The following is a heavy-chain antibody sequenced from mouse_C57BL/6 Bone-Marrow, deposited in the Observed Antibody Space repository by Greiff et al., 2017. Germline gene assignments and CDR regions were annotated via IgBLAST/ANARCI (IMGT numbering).Heavy chain of an antibody. Sequence: EVKLMESGGDLVKPGGSLKLSCAASGFTFSSYGMSWVRQTPDKRLEWVATISSGGSYTYYPDSVKGRFTISRDNAKNTLYLQMSSLKSEDTAMYYCARERVFAYWGQGTLVTVSA. CDR1: GFTFSSYG. CDR2: ISSGGSYT. V-gene: IGHV5-6*01. CDR3: ARERVFAY. J-gene: IGHJ3*01.